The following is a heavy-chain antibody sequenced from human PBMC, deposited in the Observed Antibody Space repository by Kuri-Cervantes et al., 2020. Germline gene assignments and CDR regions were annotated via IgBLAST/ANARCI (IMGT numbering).Heavy chain of an antibody. CDR2: IRYDGSNK. J-gene: IGHJ4*02. Sequence: GESLKISCVASGFTFNSYGMHWVRQAPGKGLEWVSFIRYDGSNKYYADSMKGRFTISRDNSKNTLYLQMNSLRAEDTAIYYCAKSQGRLTYSGSHRGADYWGQGTLVTVSS. CDR1: GFTFNSYG. CDR3: AKSQGRLTYSGSHRGADY. V-gene: IGHV3-30*02. D-gene: IGHD1-26*01.